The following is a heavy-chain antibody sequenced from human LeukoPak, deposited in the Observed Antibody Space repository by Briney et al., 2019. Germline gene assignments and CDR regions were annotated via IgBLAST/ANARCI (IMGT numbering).Heavy chain of an antibody. V-gene: IGHV3-7*01. CDR1: GFTFSSDW. CDR3: ARAEK. CDR2: INQDGSEK. Sequence: GGSLRLSCAASGFTFSSDWMSWARQAPGKGLEWVANINQDGSEKYYVDSVKGRFTISRDNAKNSLFLQMNSLRAEDTAVYYCARAEKWGQGTLVTVSS. J-gene: IGHJ4*02.